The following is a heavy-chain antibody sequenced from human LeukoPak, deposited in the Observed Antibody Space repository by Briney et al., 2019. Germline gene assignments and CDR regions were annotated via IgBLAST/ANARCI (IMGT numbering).Heavy chain of an antibody. CDR1: GFTFSSYG. Sequence: GGSLRLSCAASGFTFSSYGMHWVRQAPGKGLEWVAVISYDGSNKYYADSVKGRFTISRDNSKNTLYLQMNSLRAEDTAVYYCAKDKGYGSYTLDIWGQGTMVTVSS. D-gene: IGHD3-10*01. CDR3: AKDKGYGSYTLDI. V-gene: IGHV3-30*18. CDR2: ISYDGSNK. J-gene: IGHJ3*02.